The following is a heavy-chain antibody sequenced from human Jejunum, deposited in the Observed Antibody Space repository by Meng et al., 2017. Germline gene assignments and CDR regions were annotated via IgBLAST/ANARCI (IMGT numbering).Heavy chain of an antibody. CDR2: INSFGALTT. D-gene: IGHD3-10*01. V-gene: IGHV3-48*03. Sequence: GGFLRLSCTAPGFALSSHEMNGFRQAPGKGLEGISYINSFGALTTFYADSVKGRFTISRDNTKNSLYLQMNSLRAEDTAVYYCARETYGSGSYESDYWGQGTLVTVSS. J-gene: IGHJ4*02. CDR3: ARETYGSGSYESDY. CDR1: GFALSSHE.